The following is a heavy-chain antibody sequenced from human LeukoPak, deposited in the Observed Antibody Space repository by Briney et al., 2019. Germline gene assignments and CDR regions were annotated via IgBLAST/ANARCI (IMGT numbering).Heavy chain of an antibody. Sequence: ASVKVSCKAFGYTFTSNYMHWVRQAPGQGLEWMGIINPSGGSTSYAQKFQGRVTMTRDTSSSTFYMELNSLTFEDTAVYYCARGGCSGDCYSAPFDYWGQGALVTVSS. D-gene: IGHD2-21*02. V-gene: IGHV1-46*01. CDR1: GYTFTSNY. CDR2: INPSGGST. J-gene: IGHJ4*02. CDR3: ARGGCSGDCYSAPFDY.